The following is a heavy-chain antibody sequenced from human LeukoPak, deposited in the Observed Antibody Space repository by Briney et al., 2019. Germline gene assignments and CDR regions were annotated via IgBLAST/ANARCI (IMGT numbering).Heavy chain of an antibody. D-gene: IGHD6-19*01. J-gene: IGHJ6*02. CDR2: IIPILGIA. V-gene: IGHV1-69*04. Sequence: SVKVSCKASGGTFSSYAISWVRQAPGQGLEWMGRIIPILGIANYAQKFQGRVTITADKSTSTAYMELSSLRSEDTAVYYCARDTVKGQQWLADYYYYGMDVWGQGTLVTVSS. CDR1: GGTFSSYA. CDR3: ARDTVKGQQWLADYYYYGMDV.